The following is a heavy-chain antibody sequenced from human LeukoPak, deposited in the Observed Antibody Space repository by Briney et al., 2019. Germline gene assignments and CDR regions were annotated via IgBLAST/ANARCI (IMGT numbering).Heavy chain of an antibody. CDR1: GFTFSSYA. CDR2: ISSSGGST. D-gene: IGHD5-24*01. V-gene: IGHV3-23*01. CDR3: AKDPYGYNSYYFDY. J-gene: IGHJ4*02. Sequence: AGGSLRLSCAASGFTFSSYAMSGVRQAPGKGLEWVSAISSSGGSTYYADSVKGRFTISRDNSKNTLYLQMNSLRVEDTAVYYCAKDPYGYNSYYFDYWGQGTLGTVSS.